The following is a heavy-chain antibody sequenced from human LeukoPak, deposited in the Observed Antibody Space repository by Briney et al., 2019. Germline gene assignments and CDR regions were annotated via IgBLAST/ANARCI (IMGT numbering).Heavy chain of an antibody. CDR3: ARVGGKDWFDP. CDR2: IYYSGST. D-gene: IGHD4-23*01. J-gene: IGHJ5*02. Sequence: SETLSLTRTVSGGSISSHYWSWIRQPPGKGLEWIGYIYYSGSTNYNPSLKSRVTISVDTSKNQFSLKLSSVTAADTAVYYCARVGGKDWFDPWGQGTLVTVSS. CDR1: GGSISSHY. V-gene: IGHV4-59*11.